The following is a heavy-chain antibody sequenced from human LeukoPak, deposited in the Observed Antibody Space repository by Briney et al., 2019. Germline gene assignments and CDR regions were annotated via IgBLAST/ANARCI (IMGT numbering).Heavy chain of an antibody. CDR3: ARDLTSGSYFGDYYYGMDV. CDR2: ISYDGSNK. Sequence: PGGSLRLSCAASGFTFSSYAMHWVRQAPGKGLEWVAVISYDGSNKYYADSVKGRFPISRDNSKNTLYLQMNSLRAEDTAVYYCARDLTSGSYFGDYYYGMDVWGQGTTVTVSS. D-gene: IGHD1-26*01. V-gene: IGHV3-30-3*01. J-gene: IGHJ6*02. CDR1: GFTFSSYA.